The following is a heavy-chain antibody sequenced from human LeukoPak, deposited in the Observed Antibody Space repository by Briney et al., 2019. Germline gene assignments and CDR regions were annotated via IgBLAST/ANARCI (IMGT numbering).Heavy chain of an antibody. CDR2: IFHTGKT. J-gene: IGHJ4*02. Sequence: PSETLSLTCTLSGDCFRSGGLYWGWIRQPPGKRPEWIGDIFHTGKTNYNPSLRSRVTISLDTSKSQFSLRLTSMTAADTAVYYCARIFDSWGQGILVTVSS. CDR1: GDCFRSGGLY. CDR3: ARIFDS. V-gene: IGHV4-61*08.